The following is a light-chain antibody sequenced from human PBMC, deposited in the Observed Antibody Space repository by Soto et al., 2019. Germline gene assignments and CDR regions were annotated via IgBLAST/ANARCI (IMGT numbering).Light chain of an antibody. CDR2: GAS. J-gene: IGKJ3*01. Sequence: EIALTKSPGTLSLSPGERATLSCRASQSVSSNNLAWYQQRPGQAPRVVIYGASTRGIGIPERFSGSGSGTDFTLTISRLEPEDFAVYYCQQYGRSPFTFGPGTKVDIK. CDR1: QSVSSNN. CDR3: QQYGRSPFT. V-gene: IGKV3-20*01.